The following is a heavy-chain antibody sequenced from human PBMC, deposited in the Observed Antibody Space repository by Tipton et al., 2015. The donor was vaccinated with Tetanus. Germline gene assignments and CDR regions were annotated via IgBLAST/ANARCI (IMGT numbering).Heavy chain of an antibody. D-gene: IGHD2-15*01. CDR1: GGSISSGDFY. J-gene: IGHJ4*02. Sequence: LRLSCAVSGGSISSGDFYWSWIRQSPGEGLEWIGYIHYSGYTYYNPSLKSRVTISVDTSKNQFSLQLSSVTAADTAVYLCARDCSGGNCYTRGRILDYWGQGTLVTVSS. CDR3: ARDCSGGNCYTRGRILDY. CDR2: IHYSGYT. V-gene: IGHV4-30-4*01.